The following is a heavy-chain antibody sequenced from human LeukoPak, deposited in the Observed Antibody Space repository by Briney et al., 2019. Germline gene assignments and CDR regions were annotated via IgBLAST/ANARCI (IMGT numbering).Heavy chain of an antibody. CDR3: AREGGPTDYDILTGYYPSDY. V-gene: IGHV1-69*04. CDR1: GGTFSSYA. Sequence: SVKVSCKASGGTFSSYAISWVRQAPGQGLEWMGRIIPILGIANYAQKFQGRVTITADKSTSTAYMELSSLRSEDAAVYYCAREGGPTDYDILTGYYPSDYWGQGTLVTVSS. D-gene: IGHD3-9*01. J-gene: IGHJ4*02. CDR2: IIPILGIA.